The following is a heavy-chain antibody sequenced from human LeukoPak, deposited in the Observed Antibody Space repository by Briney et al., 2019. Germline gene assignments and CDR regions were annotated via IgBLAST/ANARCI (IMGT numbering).Heavy chain of an antibody. J-gene: IGHJ4*02. CDR2: ISSSSSYI. CDR3: AKDSMKVGHYGDYSYFDY. D-gene: IGHD4-17*01. V-gene: IGHV3-21*04. CDR1: GFTFSSYS. Sequence: GGSLRLSCAASGFTFSSYSMNWVRQAPGKGLEWVSSISSSSSYIYYADSVKGRFTISRDNGKNSVYLQMNSLRNEDTALYYCAKDSMKVGHYGDYSYFDYWGQGTLVTVSS.